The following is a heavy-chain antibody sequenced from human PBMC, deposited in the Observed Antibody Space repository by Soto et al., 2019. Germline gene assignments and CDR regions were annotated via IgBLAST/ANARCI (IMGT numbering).Heavy chain of an antibody. CDR2: MNPNSGNT. Sequence: ASVKVSCKASGYTFTSYDINWVRQATGQGLEWMGWMNPNSGNTGYAQKFQGRVTMTRNTSISTAYMELSSLRSEDTAVYYCARGPPGTVTYYYYYYMDVWGKGTTVTVSS. CDR1: GYTFTSYD. V-gene: IGHV1-8*01. CDR3: ARGPPGTVTYYYYYYMDV. D-gene: IGHD4-17*01. J-gene: IGHJ6*03.